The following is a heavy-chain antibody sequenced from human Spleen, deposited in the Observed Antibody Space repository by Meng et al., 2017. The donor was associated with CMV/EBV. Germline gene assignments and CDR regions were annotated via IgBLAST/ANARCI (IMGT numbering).Heavy chain of an antibody. V-gene: IGHV3-7*01. D-gene: IGHD1-26*01. Sequence: GESLKISCAASGFTFSSYWMSWVRQAPGKGLEWVANIKQDGSEKYYVDSVKGRFTISRDNAKNSLYLQMNSLRAEDTAVYYCASPGGWELHLAFQHWGQGTLVTVSS. CDR3: ASPGGWELHLAFQH. J-gene: IGHJ1*01. CDR2: IKQDGSEK. CDR1: GFTFSSYW.